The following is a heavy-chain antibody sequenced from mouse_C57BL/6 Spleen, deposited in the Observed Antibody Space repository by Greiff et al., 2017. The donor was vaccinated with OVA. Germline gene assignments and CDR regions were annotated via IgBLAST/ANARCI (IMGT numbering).Heavy chain of an antibody. CDR2: IDPETGGT. J-gene: IGHJ1*03. CDR3: TRSFYYGSSYVWYFDV. CDR1: GYTFTDYE. Sequence: QVQLQQSGAELVRPGASVTLSCKASGYTFTDYEMHWVKQTPVHGLEWIGAIDPETGGTAYNQKFKGKAILTADKSSSTAYMELRSLTSEDSAVYYCTRSFYYGSSYVWYFDVWGTGTTVTVSS. D-gene: IGHD1-1*01. V-gene: IGHV1-15*01.